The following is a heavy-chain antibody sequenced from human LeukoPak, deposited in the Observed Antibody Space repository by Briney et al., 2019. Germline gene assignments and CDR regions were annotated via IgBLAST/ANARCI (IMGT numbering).Heavy chain of an antibody. CDR1: GGSFSGYY. D-gene: IGHD1-14*01. CDR2: INHSEST. Sequence: PSETLSLTCAVYGGSFSGYYWSWIRQPPGKGLEWIGEINHSESTNYNPSLKSRVTISVDTSKNQFSLKLSSVTAADTAVYYCARLSNVARKYYYYMDVWGKGTTVTVSS. J-gene: IGHJ6*03. V-gene: IGHV4-34*01. CDR3: ARLSNVARKYYYYMDV.